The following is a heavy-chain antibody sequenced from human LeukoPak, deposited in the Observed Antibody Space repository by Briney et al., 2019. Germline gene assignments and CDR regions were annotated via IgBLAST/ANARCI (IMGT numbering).Heavy chain of an antibody. CDR1: GGSISSSSYY. CDR3: ASLSRNSYGRY. V-gene: IGHV4-39*07. D-gene: IGHD5-18*01. CDR2: IYYSGST. Sequence: SETLSLTCTVSGGSISSSSYYWGWIRQPPGKGLEWIGSIYYSGSTYYNPSLKSRVTISVDTSKNQFSLKLSSVTAADTAVYYCASLSRNSYGRYWGQGTLVTVSS. J-gene: IGHJ4*02.